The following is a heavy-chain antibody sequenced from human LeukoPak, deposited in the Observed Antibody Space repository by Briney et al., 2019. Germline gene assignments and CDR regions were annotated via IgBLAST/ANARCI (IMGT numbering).Heavy chain of an antibody. V-gene: IGHV3-7*01. CDR2: IKQDGSEK. Sequence: GGSLRLSCAASGFTFSDAWMNWVRQAPGKGLEWVANIKQDGSEKYYVDSVKGRFTISRDNAKNSLYLQMNSLRAEDTAVYYCVTDGGYCSSTSCYRGDYFDFWGQGTLVTVSS. D-gene: IGHD2-2*02. CDR1: GFTFSDAW. J-gene: IGHJ4*02. CDR3: VTDGGYCSSTSCYRGDYFDF.